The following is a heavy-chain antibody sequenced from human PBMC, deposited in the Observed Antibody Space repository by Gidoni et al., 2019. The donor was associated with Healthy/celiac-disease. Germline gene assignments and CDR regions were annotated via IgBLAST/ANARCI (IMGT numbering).Heavy chain of an antibody. Sequence: QVQLQQWGAGLLKPSETLSLTCAVYGGSFSGYYWSWIRQPPGKGLEWIGEINHSGITNYNPSLKSRVTISVDTSKNQFSLKLSSVTAADTAVYYCARGMAFDIWGQGTMVTVSS. V-gene: IGHV4-34*01. CDR1: GGSFSGYY. CDR2: INHSGIT. CDR3: ARGMAFDI. J-gene: IGHJ3*02.